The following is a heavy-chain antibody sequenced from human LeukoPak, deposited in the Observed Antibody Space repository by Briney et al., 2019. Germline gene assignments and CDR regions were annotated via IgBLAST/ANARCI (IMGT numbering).Heavy chain of an antibody. CDR2: IYPGDSDA. Sequence: GESLKISCKGSGYSFNSYWIGWVRQMPGKGLKWMGIIYPGDSDARYSPSFQGQVTISADKSISTAYLQWSSLKASDTAMYYCARRRDLYSGSYYPFDYWGQGTLVTVFS. V-gene: IGHV5-51*01. CDR3: ARRRDLYSGSYYPFDY. CDR1: GYSFNSYW. J-gene: IGHJ4*02. D-gene: IGHD1-26*01.